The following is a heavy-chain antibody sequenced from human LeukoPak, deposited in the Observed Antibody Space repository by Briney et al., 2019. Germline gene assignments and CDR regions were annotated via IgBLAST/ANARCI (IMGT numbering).Heavy chain of an antibody. CDR2: IYSGGST. V-gene: IGHV3-NL1*01. Sequence: PGTSLRLSCAASGFTFSHYGIHWVRQAPGKGLEWVSVIYSGGSTYYADSVKGRFTISRDNSKNTLYLQMNSLRAEDTAVYYCARDSSGIVGALDYWGQGTLVTVSP. CDR1: GFTFSHYG. J-gene: IGHJ4*02. CDR3: ARDSSGIVGALDY. D-gene: IGHD1-26*01.